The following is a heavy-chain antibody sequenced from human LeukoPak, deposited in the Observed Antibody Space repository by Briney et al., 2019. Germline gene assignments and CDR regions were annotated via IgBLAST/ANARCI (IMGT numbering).Heavy chain of an antibody. D-gene: IGHD2-15*01. CDR1: GDSVSSKNGA. V-gene: IGHV6-1*01. Sequence: PSQTLSLTCGISGDSVSSKNGAWNWIRQSPSRGLEWVGRTYYRSKWYDDYATSLQGRISISPDTSKNQFSLHLYSVTPEDTAVYYCAVLVRYYYYGMDVWGQGTTVTVSS. J-gene: IGHJ6*02. CDR3: AVLVRYYYYGMDV. CDR2: TYYRSKWYD.